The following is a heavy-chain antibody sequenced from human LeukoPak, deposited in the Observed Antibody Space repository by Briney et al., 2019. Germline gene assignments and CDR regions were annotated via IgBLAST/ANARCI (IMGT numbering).Heavy chain of an antibody. CDR1: GFTFSSYS. J-gene: IGHJ5*02. V-gene: IGHV3-48*04. Sequence: GGSLRLSCAASGFTFSSYSMNWVRQAPGKGLEWVSYISSSSSTIYYADSVKGRFTISRDNAKNSLYLQMNSLRAEDTAVYYCARDRGDVVVTENWFDPWGQGTLVTVSS. D-gene: IGHD2-21*02. CDR2: ISSSSSTI. CDR3: ARDRGDVVVTENWFDP.